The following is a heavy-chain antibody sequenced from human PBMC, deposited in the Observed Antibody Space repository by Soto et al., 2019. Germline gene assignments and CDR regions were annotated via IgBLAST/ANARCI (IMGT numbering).Heavy chain of an antibody. CDR3: ADGGEWAFNFDY. CDR1: GFTFSSYA. Sequence: GESVKISCXASGFTFSSYAMSWVRQAPGKGLEWVSGISAGGSSTYYPDSVKGRFTISRDNSKNTLYLQMNSLRVEDTPVYYCADGGEWAFNFDYWGQGTLVTVSS. V-gene: IGHV3-23*01. D-gene: IGHD3-10*01. CDR2: ISAGGSST. J-gene: IGHJ4*02.